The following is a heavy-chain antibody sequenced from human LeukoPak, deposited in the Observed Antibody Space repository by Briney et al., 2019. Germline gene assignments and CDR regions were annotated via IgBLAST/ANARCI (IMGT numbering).Heavy chain of an antibody. CDR3: ARRGSDGSGSYLYWFDP. V-gene: IGHV4-4*07. CDR1: GGSISSYY. D-gene: IGHD3-10*01. CDR2: IYTSGST. Sequence: SETLSLTCTVSGGSISSYYWSWIRQPAGKGLEWIGRIYTSGSTNYNPSLKSRVTMSVDTSKNQFSLKLSSVTAADTAVYYCARRGSDGSGSYLYWFDPWGQGTLVTVSS. J-gene: IGHJ5*02.